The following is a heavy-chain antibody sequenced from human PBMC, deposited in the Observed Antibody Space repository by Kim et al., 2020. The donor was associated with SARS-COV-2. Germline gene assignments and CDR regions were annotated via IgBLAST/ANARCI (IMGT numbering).Heavy chain of an antibody. CDR1: GVSFSGYY. D-gene: IGHD6-13*01. J-gene: IGHJ4*02. CDR2: INHSGST. CDR3: ARGLSSRFDY. V-gene: IGHV4-34*01. Sequence: SETLSLTCAVYGVSFSGYYWSWIRQPPGKGLEWIGAINHSGSTNYNPSLKSRVTISVDTSKNQFSLKLSSVTAADTAVYYCARGLSSRFDYWGQGTLVTVSS.